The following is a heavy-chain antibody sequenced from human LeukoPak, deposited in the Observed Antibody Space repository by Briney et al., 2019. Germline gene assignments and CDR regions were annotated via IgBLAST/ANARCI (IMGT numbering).Heavy chain of an antibody. CDR1: GFTVSSVY. CDR2: IYSGGSI. J-gene: IGHJ5*02. Sequence: PWGSLRLSCAASGFTVSSVYMSWVRQAPGKGLEWVAVIYSGGSITYADSVKGRFTISRDNSKNTLYLQMNRLRAEDTAVYYCAREGPPAYDISIGYYSGWFDPRGQGTLVTVSS. CDR3: AREGPPAYDISIGYYSGWFDP. D-gene: IGHD3-9*01. V-gene: IGHV3-66*01.